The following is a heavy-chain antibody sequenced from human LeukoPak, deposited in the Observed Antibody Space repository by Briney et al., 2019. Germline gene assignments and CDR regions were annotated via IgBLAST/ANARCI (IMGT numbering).Heavy chain of an antibody. CDR2: INHNGNVN. J-gene: IGHJ6*02. CDR3: ARGGGLDI. CDR1: GFTFSSYW. Sequence: GGSLRLSCAASGFTFSSYWMNWARKAPGKGLEWVASINHNGNVNYYVDSVKGRFTISRDNAKNSLYLQMSNLRAEDTAVYFCARGGGLDIWGQGATVTVSS. D-gene: IGHD3-16*01. V-gene: IGHV3-7*03.